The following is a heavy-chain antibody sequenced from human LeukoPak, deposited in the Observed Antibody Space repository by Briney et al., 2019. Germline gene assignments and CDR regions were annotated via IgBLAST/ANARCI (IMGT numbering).Heavy chain of an antibody. Sequence: PGGSLRLSCAASGFTFSSYEMNWVRQAPGKGLEWVSYISSSGSTIYYADSVEGRFTISRDNAKNSLYLQMNSLRAEDTAVYYCARVGYYYDSSGHYYGTSPHFDYWGQGTLVTVSS. D-gene: IGHD3-22*01. J-gene: IGHJ4*02. CDR3: ARVGYYYDSSGHYYGTSPHFDY. CDR2: ISSSGSTI. V-gene: IGHV3-48*03. CDR1: GFTFSSYE.